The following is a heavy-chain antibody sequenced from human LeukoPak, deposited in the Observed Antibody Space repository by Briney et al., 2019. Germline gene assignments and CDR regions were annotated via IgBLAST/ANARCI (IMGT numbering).Heavy chain of an antibody. V-gene: IGHV3-30*18. J-gene: IGHJ4*02. CDR2: ISHDGSDE. CDR1: GFTFRSYC. CDR3: AKVNYYDSSGYLDY. D-gene: IGHD3-22*01. Sequence: GGSLRLSCAASGFTFRSYCMHWVRQAPGKGLEWVAVISHDGSDEYYADSVKGRFTISRDNSKNTLYLQMNSLRAEDTAVYYCAKVNYYDSSGYLDYWGQGTLVTVAS.